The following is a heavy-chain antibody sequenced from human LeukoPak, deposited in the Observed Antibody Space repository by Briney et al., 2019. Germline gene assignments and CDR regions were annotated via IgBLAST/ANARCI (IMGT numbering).Heavy chain of an antibody. CDR3: AKCVTGWPNWFDP. CDR1: GFTFSNYA. Sequence: GGSLRLSCAASGFTFSNYAMSWVHQAPGKGLEWVSTIRTSGDNTYYADSVKGRFTISRDNSKNTLYLQMISLRAEDTALYYCAKCVTGWPNWFDPWGQGTLVTVSS. CDR2: IRTSGDNT. V-gene: IGHV3-23*01. D-gene: IGHD6-19*01. J-gene: IGHJ5*02.